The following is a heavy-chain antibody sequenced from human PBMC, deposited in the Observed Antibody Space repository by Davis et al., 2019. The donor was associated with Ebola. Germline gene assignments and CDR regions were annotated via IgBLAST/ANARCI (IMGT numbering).Heavy chain of an antibody. CDR2: IYYSGST. CDR1: GGSISSYY. V-gene: IGHV4-39*01. D-gene: IGHD3-22*01. J-gene: IGHJ4*02. CDR3: ARLLTYYYDSSGYQINSFFDY. Sequence: SETLSLTCTVSGGSISSYYWGWIRQPPGKGLEWIGSIYYSGSTYYNPSLKSRVTISVDTSKNQFSLKLSSVTAADTAVYYCARLLTYYYDSSGYQINSFFDYWGQGTLVTVSS.